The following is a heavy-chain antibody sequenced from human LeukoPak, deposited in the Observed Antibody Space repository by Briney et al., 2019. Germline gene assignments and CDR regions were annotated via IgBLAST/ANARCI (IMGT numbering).Heavy chain of an antibody. CDR2: ISNSGTTI. D-gene: IGHD6-13*01. V-gene: IGHV3-11*01. CDR1: GFTFSDYY. CDR3: AKDSVEGAATDY. Sequence: GGSLRLSCAASGFTFSDYYISWIRQAPGKGLEWVSYISNSGTTINYAVSVKGRFTISRDNAKNSLFLQMNSLRAEDTAVYYCAKDSVEGAATDYWGQGTLVTVSS. J-gene: IGHJ4*02.